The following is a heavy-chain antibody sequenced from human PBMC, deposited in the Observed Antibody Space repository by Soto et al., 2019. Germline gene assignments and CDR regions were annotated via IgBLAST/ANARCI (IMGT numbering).Heavy chain of an antibody. D-gene: IGHD2-2*01. V-gene: IGHV1-69*06. CDR3: ARSVVVPAAMGGLEGWFDP. Sequence: ASVKVSCKASGGTFSSYAISWVRQAPGQGLEWMGGIIPIFGTANYAQKFQGRVTITADKSTSTAYMELSSLRSEDTAVYYCARSVVVPAAMGGLEGWFDPWGQGTLVTVSS. CDR1: GGTFSSYA. CDR2: IIPIFGTA. J-gene: IGHJ5*02.